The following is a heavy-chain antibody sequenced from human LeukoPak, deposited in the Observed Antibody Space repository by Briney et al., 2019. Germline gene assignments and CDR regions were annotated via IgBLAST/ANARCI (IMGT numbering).Heavy chain of an antibody. CDR3: SRLDYGSGSYCDY. J-gene: IGHJ4*02. D-gene: IGHD3-10*01. CDR1: GGSITSYY. CDR2: IYYRGST. Sequence: NASETLSLTCTVSGGSITSYYWSWIRQPPGKRLEWIGYIYYRGSTNYNPSLKSRVTISVDTSKSQFSLKLSSVTAADTAVYFCSRLDYGSGSYCDYWGRGTLVTVSS. V-gene: IGHV4-59*08.